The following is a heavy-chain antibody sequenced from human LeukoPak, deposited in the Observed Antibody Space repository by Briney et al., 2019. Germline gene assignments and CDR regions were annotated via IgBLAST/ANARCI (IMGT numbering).Heavy chain of an antibody. J-gene: IGHJ6*02. Sequence: QPGRSLRLSCTASGFTFGDYAMSWVRQAPGKGLEWVGFIRSKAYRETTEYAASVKGRFTISRDDSRTIAYLQMNSLKTEDTAVYYCARVGPVDTAIDAIYYYYGMDVWGQGTTVTVSS. CDR2: IRSKAYRETT. D-gene: IGHD5-18*01. V-gene: IGHV3-49*04. CDR1: GFTFGDYA. CDR3: ARVGPVDTAIDAIYYYYGMDV.